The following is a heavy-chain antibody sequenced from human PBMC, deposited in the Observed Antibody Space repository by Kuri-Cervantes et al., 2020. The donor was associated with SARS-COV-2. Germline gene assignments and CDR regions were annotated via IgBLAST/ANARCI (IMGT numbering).Heavy chain of an antibody. D-gene: IGHD4-17*01. Sequence: ASVKVSCNASGYTFTGYYMHWVRQAPGQGLEWMGCINPNSGGTNYAQKFQGRVTMTRNTSISTAYMELSSLRSEDTAVYYCAGVNGRCGDYWFDPWGQGTLVTVSS. V-gene: IGHV1-2*02. J-gene: IGHJ5*02. CDR3: AGVNGRCGDYWFDP. CDR1: GYTFTGYY. CDR2: INPNSGGT.